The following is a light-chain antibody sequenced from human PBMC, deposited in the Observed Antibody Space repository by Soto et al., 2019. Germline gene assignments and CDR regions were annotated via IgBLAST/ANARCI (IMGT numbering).Light chain of an antibody. CDR3: QHYNEWPLT. CDR2: HAS. Sequence: EIVMTQSPATLSVSPGERATLSCRASQSVSNNLAWYQQKPGQAPRLLIYHASTVAPVIPARFSGCGSGTGLKLTISAVQSEYSAVYYCQHYNEWPLTFGGGTKVEIK. CDR1: QSVSNN. J-gene: IGKJ4*01. V-gene: IGKV3-15*01.